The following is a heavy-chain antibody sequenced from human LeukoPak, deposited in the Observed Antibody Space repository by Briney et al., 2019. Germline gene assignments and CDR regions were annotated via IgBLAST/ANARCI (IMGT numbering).Heavy chain of an antibody. CDR2: ISAYNGNT. J-gene: IGHJ6*03. Sequence: ASVKVSCKASGYTFTSYGISWVRQAPGQGLEWMGWISAYNGNTNYAQKLQGRVTMTTDTSPSTAYMELRSLRSDDTAVYYCARVGSGYEDYYYYYMDVWGKGTTVTISS. CDR1: GYTFTSYG. V-gene: IGHV1-18*01. CDR3: ARVGSGYEDYYYYYMDV. D-gene: IGHD5-12*01.